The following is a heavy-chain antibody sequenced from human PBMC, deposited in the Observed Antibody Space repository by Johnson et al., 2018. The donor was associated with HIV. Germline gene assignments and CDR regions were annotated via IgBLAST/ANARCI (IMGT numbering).Heavy chain of an antibody. CDR3: VRDQGSGLPTNGFDI. V-gene: IGHV3-30*04. D-gene: IGHD6-19*01. CDR1: GFTFSSYG. Sequence: QVQLVESGGGVVQSGRSLRLSCAASGFTFSSYGMHWVRQAPAKGLEWVAVITYDGRNQYYADFVKGRFIISRDNSKNMTNLQMNGLSGEDTADYYCVRDQGSGLPTNGFDIWGQGTRVTVSS. J-gene: IGHJ3*02. CDR2: ITYDGRNQ.